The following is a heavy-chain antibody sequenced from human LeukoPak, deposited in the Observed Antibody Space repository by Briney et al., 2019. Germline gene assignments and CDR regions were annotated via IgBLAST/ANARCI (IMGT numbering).Heavy chain of an antibody. J-gene: IGHJ3*02. D-gene: IGHD4-17*01. CDR3: ATDYGDLDAFDI. V-gene: IGHV1-24*01. Sequence: ASVKVSCKASGYTFTSYGISWVRQAPGQGLEWMGGFDPEDGETIYAQKFQGRVTMTEDTSTDTAYMELSSLRSEDTAVYYCATDYGDLDAFDIWGQGTMVTVSS. CDR2: FDPEDGET. CDR1: GYTFTSYG.